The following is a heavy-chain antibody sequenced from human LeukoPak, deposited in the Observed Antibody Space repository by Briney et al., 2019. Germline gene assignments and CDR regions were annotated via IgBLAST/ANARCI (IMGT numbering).Heavy chain of an antibody. CDR2: ISGSGDST. J-gene: IGHJ4*02. V-gene: IGHV3-23*01. CDR1: GFTFRSFA. D-gene: IGHD2-2*01. Sequence: GGSLRLSCAASGFTFRSFAVTWVRQAPGKGLEWVSVISGSGDSTYYADSVKGRFTISRDNSKNTLYLQMNSLRAEDTALYYCAKAGSSSSTLDFWGQGTLVTVSS. CDR3: AKAGSSSSTLDF.